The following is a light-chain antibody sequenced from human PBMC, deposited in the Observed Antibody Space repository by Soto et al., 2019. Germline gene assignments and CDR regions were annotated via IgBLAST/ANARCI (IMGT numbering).Light chain of an antibody. CDR3: QQANSFPIT. CDR2: EAS. CDR1: QGVSTW. Sequence: DIQMTQSPSSVSASVGDRVTITCRASQGVSTWLAWYQQKPGKAPKLLIYEASSLHSGVPSRFRGSGSGTDFTLTISSLQPEDSATYFCQQANSFPITFGQGTRLEIK. V-gene: IGKV1-12*01. J-gene: IGKJ5*01.